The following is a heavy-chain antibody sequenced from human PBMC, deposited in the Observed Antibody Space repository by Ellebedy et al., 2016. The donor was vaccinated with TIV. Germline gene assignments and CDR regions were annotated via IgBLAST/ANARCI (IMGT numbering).Heavy chain of an antibody. CDR2: IYPGDSDT. CDR3: ARRANGWHVDY. Sequence: GESLKISCKGSGYNFSIYWIGWVRQMPGKGLEWMGIIYPGDSDTRYSPSFQGQVTISVDKSITTAYLQWNSLRASDTAMYYCARRANGWHVDYWGQGTLVTVSS. D-gene: IGHD6-19*01. J-gene: IGHJ4*02. V-gene: IGHV5-51*01. CDR1: GYNFSIYW.